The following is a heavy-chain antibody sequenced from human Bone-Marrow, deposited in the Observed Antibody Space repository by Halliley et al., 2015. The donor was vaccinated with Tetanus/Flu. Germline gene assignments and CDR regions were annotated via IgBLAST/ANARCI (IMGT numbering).Heavy chain of an antibody. CDR1: GFTLGSYT. D-gene: IGHD6-19*01. CDR3: AKFGEQWLIRAPFSYDY. V-gene: IGHV3-23*01. CDR2: ISYSSSTS. Sequence: SLRLSCSASGFTLGSYTMSWVRQAPGKGLEWVSTISYSSSTSSYADSVKGRFAVSRDNSRNTLYLQMNSLTAEDTAIYYCAKFGEQWLIRAPFSYDYWGQGTLVTVSS. J-gene: IGHJ4*02.